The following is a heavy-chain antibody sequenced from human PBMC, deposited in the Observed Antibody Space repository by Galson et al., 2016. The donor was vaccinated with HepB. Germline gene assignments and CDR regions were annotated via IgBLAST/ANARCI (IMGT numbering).Heavy chain of an antibody. CDR1: GYPFTKFA. CDR2: INAGSGNT. D-gene: IGHD1-26*01. Sequence: SVKVSCKDSGYPFTKFAMHWVRQAPGQRLEWMGWINAGSGNTKYSQKIQGRVTITRDTSASTAYMEPSSLRSEDTAVYYCARGWVDYWGQGTLVTVSS. J-gene: IGHJ4*02. CDR3: ARGWVDY. V-gene: IGHV1-3*01.